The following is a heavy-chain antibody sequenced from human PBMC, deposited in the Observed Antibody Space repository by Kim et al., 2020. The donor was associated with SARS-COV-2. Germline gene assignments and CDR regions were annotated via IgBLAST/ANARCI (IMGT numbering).Heavy chain of an antibody. CDR3: ARMYCYDSSGYPVGMDV. D-gene: IGHD3-22*01. CDR1: GFSLSTSGMC. Sequence: SGPTLVKPTQTLTLTCTFSGFSLSTSGMCVSWIRQPPGKALEWLALIDWDDGKYYSTSLKTRLTISKDTSKNQMFLTMSNMQPVDTAAYYCARMYCYDSSGYPVGMDVWGQGTTVTVSS. CDR2: IDWDDGK. J-gene: IGHJ6*02. V-gene: IGHV2-70*01.